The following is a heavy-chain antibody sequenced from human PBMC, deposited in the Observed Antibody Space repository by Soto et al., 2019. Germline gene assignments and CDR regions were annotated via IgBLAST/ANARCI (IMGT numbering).Heavy chain of an antibody. CDR3: ARSGNYYGSGSYYKGDNWFDP. D-gene: IGHD3-10*01. V-gene: IGHV1-8*01. J-gene: IGHJ5*02. CDR1: GYTFTSYD. CDR2: MNPNSGNT. Sequence: QVQLVQSGAEVKKPGASVKVSCKASGYTFTSYDINWVRQATGQGLEWMGWMNPNSGNTGYAQKYQGRVTMTRNTSISTAYMELSSLRSDDTAVYYCARSGNYYGSGSYYKGDNWFDPWGQGTLVTVSS.